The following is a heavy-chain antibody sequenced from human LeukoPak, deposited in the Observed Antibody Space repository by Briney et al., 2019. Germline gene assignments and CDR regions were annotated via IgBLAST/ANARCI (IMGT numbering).Heavy chain of an antibody. J-gene: IGHJ4*02. V-gene: IGHV1-69*04. CDR3: ASDHSGSYYY. Sequence: GASVTVSCKVSGGTFTSYAISWVRQAPGQGLEWMGRIIPILGIANYAQKFQGRVTITSDKSTSTAYMELRSLRSEATAVYYCASDHSGSYYYWGERALVTVSS. CDR2: IIPILGIA. D-gene: IGHD1-26*01. CDR1: GGTFTSYA.